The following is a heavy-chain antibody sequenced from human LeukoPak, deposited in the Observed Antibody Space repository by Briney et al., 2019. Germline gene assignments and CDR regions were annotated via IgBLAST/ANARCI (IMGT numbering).Heavy chain of an antibody. J-gene: IGHJ3*02. D-gene: IGHD3-10*01. CDR2: ISGRSVFI. V-gene: IGHV3-21*01. CDR3: TRDQAVRYAFDI. Sequence: GGSLRLSCEASGINFISYSMGWVRQAPGKGLEWVAAISGRSVFIFYSDSVTGRFTISRDNTKNSLFLELSSLRTDDTAVYYCTRDQAVRYAFDIWGQGSVVTVSS. CDR1: GINFISYS.